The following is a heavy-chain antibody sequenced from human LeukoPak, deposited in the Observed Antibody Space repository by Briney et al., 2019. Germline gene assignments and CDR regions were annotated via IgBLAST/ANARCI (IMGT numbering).Heavy chain of an antibody. D-gene: IGHD3-16*01. Sequence: SSETLSLTCTVSGGSISSYYWSWIRQPPGKGLEWIGYIYYRGSTHYNPSLKSRVTISVDTTKNQFSRKLSSGAAADAAVYYGARGMMTYFYYMDVWGKGTTVTVSS. V-gene: IGHV4-59*01. CDR3: ARGMMTYFYYMDV. J-gene: IGHJ6*03. CDR1: GGSISSYY. CDR2: IYYRGST.